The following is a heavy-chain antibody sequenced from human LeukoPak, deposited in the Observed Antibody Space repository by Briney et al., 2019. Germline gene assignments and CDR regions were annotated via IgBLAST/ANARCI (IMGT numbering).Heavy chain of an antibody. CDR2: LYHSGST. V-gene: IGHV4-38-2*01. Sequence: SETLSLTCAVSGYSISSGYYWGWIRQPPGRGLEWIGSLYHSGSTYYNPSLKSRVTISVDTSKNQFSLRLISVTAADTAVYYCARSGTGLLRYYFDYWGQGTLITVSS. CDR1: GYSISSGYY. D-gene: IGHD3-22*01. CDR3: ARSGTGLLRYYFDY. J-gene: IGHJ4*02.